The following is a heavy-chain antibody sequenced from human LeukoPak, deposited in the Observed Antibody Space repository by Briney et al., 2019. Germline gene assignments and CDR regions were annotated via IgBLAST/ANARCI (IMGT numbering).Heavy chain of an antibody. CDR3: ARDTSYYDFWSGSTTPNWFDP. CDR2: ISSSSSTI. CDR1: EFTFSSYS. J-gene: IGHJ5*02. V-gene: IGHV3-48*01. D-gene: IGHD3-3*01. Sequence: GGSLRLSCAASEFTFSSYSMNWVRQAPGKGLEWVSYISSSSSTIYYADSVKGRFTISRDNAKNSLYLQMNSLRAEDTAVYYCARDTSYYDFWSGSTTPNWFDPWGQGTLVTVSS.